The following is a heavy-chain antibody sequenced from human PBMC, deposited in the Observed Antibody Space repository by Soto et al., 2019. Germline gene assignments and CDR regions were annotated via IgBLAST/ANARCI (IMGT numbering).Heavy chain of an antibody. Sequence: EVQLVESGGGLVQPGRSLRLSCAASGFTFDDYAMHWVRQVPGKGLEWVSGISWNSGRTGYADSVKGRFTISRDNAKNSLYLQMSRLRGEDTALYYCAKDGASATEYNFDAMDVWGKGTTVTVSS. CDR2: ISWNSGRT. CDR3: AKDGASATEYNFDAMDV. J-gene: IGHJ6*03. V-gene: IGHV3-9*01. D-gene: IGHD1-1*01. CDR1: GFTFDDYA.